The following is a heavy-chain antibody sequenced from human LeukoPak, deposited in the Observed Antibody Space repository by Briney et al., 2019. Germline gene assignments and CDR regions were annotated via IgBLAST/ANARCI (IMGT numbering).Heavy chain of an antibody. V-gene: IGHV3-7*05. CDR1: GFTISFYW. CDR3: ARAVAGDY. CDR2: INQVASEK. D-gene: IGHD6-19*01. J-gene: IGHJ4*02. Sequence: GGSLRLSCAASGFTISFYWMSWVRQAPGKGLEWVANINQVASEKNYVDSVKGRFTISRDNAKNSLYLQMNSLRAEDTAVYYCARAVAGDYWGQGTLVTVSS.